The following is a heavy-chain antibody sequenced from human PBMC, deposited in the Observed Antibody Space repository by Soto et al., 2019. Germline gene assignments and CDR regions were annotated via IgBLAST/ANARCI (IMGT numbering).Heavy chain of an antibody. J-gene: IGHJ4*02. CDR1: GFTFSSYS. D-gene: IGHD6-19*01. Sequence: GGSLRLSCAASGFTFSSYSMNWVRQAPGKGLEWVSSISSSSSYIYYADSVKGRFTISRDNPKNSLYLQMNSLRAEDTAVYYCARRGIAVANFDYWGQGTLVTVSS. V-gene: IGHV3-21*01. CDR3: ARRGIAVANFDY. CDR2: ISSSSSYI.